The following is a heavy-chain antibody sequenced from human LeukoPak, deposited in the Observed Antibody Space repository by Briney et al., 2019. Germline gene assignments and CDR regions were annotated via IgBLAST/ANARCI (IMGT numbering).Heavy chain of an antibody. CDR1: GYTFTSYG. V-gene: IGHV1-18*01. Sequence: ASVKVSCKASGYTFTSYGIVWVRQAPGQGLEWMGWISPKNGDTNYAPKLQGRVTMTIDTSTSTAYMELRSLISDDTAVYYCARDPPPIAATDGWFDPWGQGTLVTVSS. D-gene: IGHD6-13*01. CDR2: ISPKNGDT. CDR3: ARDPPPIAATDGWFDP. J-gene: IGHJ5*02.